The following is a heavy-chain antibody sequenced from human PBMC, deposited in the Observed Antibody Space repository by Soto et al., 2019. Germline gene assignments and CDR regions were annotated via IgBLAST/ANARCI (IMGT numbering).Heavy chain of an antibody. J-gene: IGHJ6*03. CDR3: AKDSGDHQAVLPAIYYYYYYMDV. D-gene: IGHD3-10*01. CDR2: ISYDGSNK. Sequence: TGGSLRLSCAASGFTFSSYGMHWVRQAPGKGLEWVAVISYDGSNKYYADSVKGRFTISRDNSKNTLYLQMNSLRAEDTAVYYCAKDSGDHQAVLPAIYYYYYYMDVWGKGTTVTVSS. CDR1: GFTFSSYG. V-gene: IGHV3-30*18.